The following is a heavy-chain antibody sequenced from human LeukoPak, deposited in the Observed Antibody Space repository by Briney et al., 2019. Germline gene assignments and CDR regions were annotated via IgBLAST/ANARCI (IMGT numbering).Heavy chain of an antibody. CDR1: GSSFTSYW. Sequence: GALLQISCKGSGSSFTSYWIAWVRQLPGKGLEWMGIIYPDDSDTRYSPSLQGHLTITADKSISTAYLQWSSLKASDNAMYYCARQRRSSGWPNDYWGQGTLVTHSS. CDR3: ARQRRSSGWPNDY. CDR2: IYPDDSDT. D-gene: IGHD6-19*01. J-gene: IGHJ4*02. V-gene: IGHV5-51*01.